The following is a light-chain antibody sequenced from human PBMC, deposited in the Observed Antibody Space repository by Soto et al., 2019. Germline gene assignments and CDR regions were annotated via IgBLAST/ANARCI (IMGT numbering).Light chain of an antibody. CDR3: QQYYYTPWT. CDR1: QSVLHRSDNKNF. Sequence: DIVLTQSPDSLAVSLGERATINCKSSQSVLHRSDNKNFFTWYQQKPGQPPKLLMYWPSTRASGVPDRFSGSGSRTDIALTISSLQAEDVAVYYCQQYYYTPWTFGQGTKVDVK. CDR2: WPS. J-gene: IGKJ1*01. V-gene: IGKV4-1*01.